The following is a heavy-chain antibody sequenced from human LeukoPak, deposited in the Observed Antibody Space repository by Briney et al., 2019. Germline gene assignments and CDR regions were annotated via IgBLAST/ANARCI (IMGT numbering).Heavy chain of an antibody. J-gene: IGHJ3*02. CDR3: ARVLIHYDSSGYPNHDAFDI. Sequence: ASVKVSCKASGYTFTSYGISWVRQAPGQGREWMGWISAYNGNTNYAQKLQGRVTMTTDTSTSTAYMELRSLRSDDTAVYYCARVLIHYDSSGYPNHDAFDIWGQGTMVTVSS. V-gene: IGHV1-18*01. D-gene: IGHD3-22*01. CDR1: GYTFTSYG. CDR2: ISAYNGNT.